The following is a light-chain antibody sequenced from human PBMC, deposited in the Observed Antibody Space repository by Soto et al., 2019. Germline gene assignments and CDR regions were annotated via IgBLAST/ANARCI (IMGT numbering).Light chain of an antibody. CDR2: EVT. V-gene: IGLV2-14*01. Sequence: QSALTQPASVSGSPGQSITISCTGTSSDVGGYNYVTWYQQHPGKAPKLIIYEVTNRPSGISNRFSGSKSGNTASLFISGLQAEDGADYYCSSYSSSSTPWVFGGGTKVTVL. CDR3: SSYSSSSTPWV. CDR1: SSDVGGYNY. J-gene: IGLJ3*02.